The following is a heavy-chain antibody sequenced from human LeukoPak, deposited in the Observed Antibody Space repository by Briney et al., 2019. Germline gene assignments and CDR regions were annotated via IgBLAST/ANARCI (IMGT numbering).Heavy chain of an antibody. CDR1: GYTLTELS. D-gene: IGHD4-17*01. Sequence: ASVKVSCKVSGYTLTELSMHWVRQAPGKGLEWMGGFDPEDGETIYAQKFQGRVTMTEDTSTDTAYMELRSLRSDGTALYYCATEGGWQPTDYGDHVYWGQGTLVTVSS. J-gene: IGHJ4*02. V-gene: IGHV1-24*01. CDR3: ATEGGWQPTDYGDHVY. CDR2: FDPEDGET.